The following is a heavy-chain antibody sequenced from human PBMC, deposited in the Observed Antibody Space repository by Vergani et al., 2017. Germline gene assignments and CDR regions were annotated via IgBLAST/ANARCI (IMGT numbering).Heavy chain of an antibody. CDR3: ARDHRDYNNYPGTFDI. CDR1: GFTFSNSA. J-gene: IGHJ3*02. V-gene: IGHV3-23*01. D-gene: IGHD5-24*01. CDR2: ISGPGLST. Sequence: EVHLLESGGGLVQSGGSLRLSCAASGFTFSNSAVSWVRQAPGRGLAWVSSISGPGLSTYYADSVKGRFSISRDNAKSSLFLQMDSLRAEDTAVYYCARDHRDYNNYPGTFDIWGQGSMVTVSS.